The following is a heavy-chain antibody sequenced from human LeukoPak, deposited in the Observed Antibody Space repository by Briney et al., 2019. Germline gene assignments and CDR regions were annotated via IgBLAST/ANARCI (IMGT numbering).Heavy chain of an antibody. V-gene: IGHV4-31*03. CDR2: IYYSGST. J-gene: IGHJ5*02. CDR1: GGSISSGGYY. CDR3: ARAAVTTNWFDP. Sequence: SQTLSLTCTVSGGSISSGGYYWSWIRQHPGKGLEWIGYIYYSGSTYYNPSLKSGVTISVDTSKNQFSLKLSSVTAADTAVYYCARAAVTTNWFDPWGQGTLVTVSS. D-gene: IGHD1-1*01.